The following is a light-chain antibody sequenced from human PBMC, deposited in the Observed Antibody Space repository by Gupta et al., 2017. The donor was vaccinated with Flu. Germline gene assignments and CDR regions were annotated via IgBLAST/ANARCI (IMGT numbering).Light chain of an antibody. V-gene: IGLV2-14*01. CDR2: EVS. J-gene: IGLJ3*02. Sequence: SITISCTGTSSDVGGYNYVSWYQQPPGKAPKLMIYEVSNRPSGVANRFSGSKSGNTASLTISGLQAEDEADYYCSSYTSSVGGVFGGGTKLTVL. CDR3: SSYTSSVGGV. CDR1: SSDVGGYNY.